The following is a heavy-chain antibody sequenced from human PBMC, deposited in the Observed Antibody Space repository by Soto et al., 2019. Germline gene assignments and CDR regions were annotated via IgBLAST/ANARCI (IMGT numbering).Heavy chain of an antibody. V-gene: IGHV4-59*08. CDR1: GGSISSYY. CDR3: ASMGYHYGSGSYPLDY. CDR2: IYNSGST. D-gene: IGHD3-10*01. Sequence: SETLSLTCAVSGGSISSYYWTWIRQPPGKGLEWIGFIYNSGSTHYNPSLRSRVTISVDTSKNQFSLKLRSVTAADTAVYYCASMGYHYGSGSYPLDYWGQGTLVTVSS. J-gene: IGHJ4*02.